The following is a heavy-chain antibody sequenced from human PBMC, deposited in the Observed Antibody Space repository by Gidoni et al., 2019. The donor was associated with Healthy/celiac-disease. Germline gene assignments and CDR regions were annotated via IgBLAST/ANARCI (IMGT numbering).Heavy chain of an antibody. CDR1: GFTFSSYA. Sequence: EVQLLESGGGVVQPGGSLRLSCEAAGFTFSSYAMSWVRQAPGKGLEWVSAISGSGGSTYYADSVKGRFTISRDNSKNTLYLQMNSLRAEDTAVYYCARVTPYYFDYWGQGTLVTVSS. CDR2: ISGSGGST. V-gene: IGHV3-23*01. J-gene: IGHJ4*02. D-gene: IGHD3-16*01. CDR3: ARVTPYYFDY.